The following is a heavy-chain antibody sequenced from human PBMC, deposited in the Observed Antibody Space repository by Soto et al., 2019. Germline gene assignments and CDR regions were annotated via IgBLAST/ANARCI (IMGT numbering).Heavy chain of an antibody. CDR3: TRDGDGRMTTNPYYYGMDV. Sequence: SETLSLTCAVYGGSFSGYYWSWIRQPPGKGLEWIGEINHSGSTNYNPSLKSRVTISVDTSKNQFSLNLSSVTAADTAVYYCTRDGDGRMTTNPYYYGMDVWGQGTTVTVSS. CDR1: GGSFSGYY. V-gene: IGHV4-34*01. CDR2: INHSGST. J-gene: IGHJ6*02. D-gene: IGHD2-21*02.